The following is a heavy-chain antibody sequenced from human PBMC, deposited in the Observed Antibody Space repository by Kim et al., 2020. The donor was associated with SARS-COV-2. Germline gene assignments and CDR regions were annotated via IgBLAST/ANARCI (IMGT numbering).Heavy chain of an antibody. J-gene: IGHJ5*02. Sequence: GGSLRLSCAASGFTFSSYAMSWVRQAPGKGLEWVSAISGSGGSTYYADSVKGRFTISRDNSKNTLYLQMNSLRAEDTAVYYCAKDYSNYWENYHWFDPWGQGAMVTVSS. CDR1: GFTFSSYA. V-gene: IGHV3-23*01. CDR2: ISGSGGST. D-gene: IGHD4-4*01. CDR3: AKDYSNYWENYHWFDP.